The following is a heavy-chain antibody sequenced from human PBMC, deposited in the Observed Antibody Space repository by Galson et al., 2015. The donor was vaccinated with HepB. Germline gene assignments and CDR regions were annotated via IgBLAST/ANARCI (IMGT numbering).Heavy chain of an antibody. V-gene: IGHV3-30*04. CDR1: GFTFSSYA. Sequence: SLRLSCAASGFTFSSYAMHWVRQAPGKGLEWVAVISYDGSNKYYADSVKGRFTISRDNSKNTLYLQMNSLRAEDTAVYYCAREGHNRDGYNWSFDYWGQGTLVTVSS. CDR3: AREGHNRDGYNWSFDY. CDR2: ISYDGSNK. D-gene: IGHD5-24*01. J-gene: IGHJ4*02.